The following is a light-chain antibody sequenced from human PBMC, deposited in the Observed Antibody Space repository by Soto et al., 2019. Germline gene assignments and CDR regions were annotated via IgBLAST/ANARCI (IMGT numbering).Light chain of an antibody. CDR2: KAS. J-gene: IGKJ5*01. V-gene: IGKV1-5*03. CDR3: QQYNSYSIT. CDR1: QSISSW. Sequence: DIQMTHSPSTLSASVGDRVTITCRASQSISSWLAWYQQKPGKAPKLLIYKASSLESGVPSRFSGSGSGTEFTLTISSLQPDDFATYYCQQYNSYSITFGQGTRLEI.